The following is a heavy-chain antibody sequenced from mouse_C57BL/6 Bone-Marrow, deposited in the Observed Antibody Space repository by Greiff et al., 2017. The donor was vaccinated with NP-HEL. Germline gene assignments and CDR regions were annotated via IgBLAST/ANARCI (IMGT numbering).Heavy chain of an antibody. Sequence: VQLQQSGAELVRPGTSVKMSCKASGYTFTNYWIGWAKQRPGHGLEWIGDIYTGGGYTNYNEKFKGKATLTADKSSSTAYMQFSSLTSEDSAIYYCARSEDYYGSSLYYFDYWGQGTTLTVSS. CDR2: IYTGGGYT. V-gene: IGHV1-63*01. CDR1: GYTFTNYW. J-gene: IGHJ2*01. D-gene: IGHD1-1*01. CDR3: ARSEDYYGSSLYYFDY.